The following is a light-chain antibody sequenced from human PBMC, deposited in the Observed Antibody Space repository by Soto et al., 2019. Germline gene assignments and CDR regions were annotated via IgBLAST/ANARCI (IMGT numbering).Light chain of an antibody. CDR3: SSYAGSNFWV. CDR1: SSDVGGYDY. J-gene: IGLJ3*02. V-gene: IGLV2-8*01. CDR2: EVS. Sequence: QSALTQPPSASGSPGQSVTISCTGTSSDVGGYDYVSWYQQHPGKAPKVIIYEVSKRPSGVPDRFSGSMSGNTASLTVSGLQAEDEADYYCSSYAGSNFWVFGGGTELAVL.